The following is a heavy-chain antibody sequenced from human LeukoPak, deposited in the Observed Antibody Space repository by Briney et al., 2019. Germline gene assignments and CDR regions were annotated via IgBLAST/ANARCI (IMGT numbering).Heavy chain of an antibody. V-gene: IGHV1-24*01. Sequence: GASVKVSCKVFGYTLTELSMHWVRQAPGKGLEWMGGFDPEDGETIYAQKFQGGATMTEDTSTDTAYMELSSLRSEDTAVYYCATFDGYPYYFDYWGQGTLVTVSS. J-gene: IGHJ4*02. CDR2: FDPEDGET. CDR3: ATFDGYPYYFDY. D-gene: IGHD5-24*01. CDR1: GYTLTELS.